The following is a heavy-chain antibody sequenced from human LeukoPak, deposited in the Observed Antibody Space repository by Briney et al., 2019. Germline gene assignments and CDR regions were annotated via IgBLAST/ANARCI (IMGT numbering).Heavy chain of an antibody. V-gene: IGHV4-34*01. CDR3: ARGLISGYAKGRWFDP. D-gene: IGHD5-12*01. CDR1: GGSFSGYY. J-gene: IGHJ5*02. Sequence: PSETLSLTCAVYGGSFSGYYWSWIRQPPGKGLEWIGEINHSGSTNYNLSLKSRVTISVDTSKNQFSLKLSSVTAADTAVYYCARGLISGYAKGRWFDPWGQGTLVTVSS. CDR2: INHSGST.